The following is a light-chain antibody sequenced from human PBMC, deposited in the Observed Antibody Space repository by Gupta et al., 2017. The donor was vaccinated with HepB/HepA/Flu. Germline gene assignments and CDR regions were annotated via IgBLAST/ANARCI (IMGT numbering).Light chain of an antibody. CDR2: DVS. Sequence: QSALTQPASVSGSPGQSITISCTGTSSDVGFYNYVSWYQQHPDKAPNLMISDVSNRPAGVASRFSGSKAGNTASLIISGLQAEDEADYYCSAFTTSSTWVFGRGTKLTVL. V-gene: IGLV2-14*01. J-gene: IGLJ3*02. CDR3: SAFTTSSTWV. CDR1: SSDVGFYNY.